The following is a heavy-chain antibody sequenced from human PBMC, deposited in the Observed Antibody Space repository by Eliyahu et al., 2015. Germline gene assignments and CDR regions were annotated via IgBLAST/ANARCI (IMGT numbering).Heavy chain of an antibody. D-gene: IGHD3-10*01. CDR2: IGFDGNNI. CDR1: XFPFXSYG. CDR3: ARDGFTMGERDSMDV. V-gene: IGHV3-33*01. Sequence: QVQLVESGGGVVQPGRSLRLSCAVSXFPFXSYGXPWVRQAPGKGLEWVALIGFDGNNIYYGDSVKGRFTISRDNSQNKLYLQINSLRAEDTAVYFCARDGFTMGERDSMDVWGQGTTVSVS. J-gene: IGHJ6*02.